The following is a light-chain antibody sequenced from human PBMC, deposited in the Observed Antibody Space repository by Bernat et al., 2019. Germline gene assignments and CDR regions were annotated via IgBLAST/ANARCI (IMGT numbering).Light chain of an antibody. CDR3: GLYMGSGIWV. V-gene: IGLV8-61*01. Sequence: QTVVTQEPSFSVSPGGTVTLTCALSSGSVSTSYYPSWYQQTPGQPPRTLIYSTNTRSSGVPDRFSGSILGNKAALTITGAQADDESDYCWGLYMGSGIWVFGGGTKLTVL. J-gene: IGLJ3*02. CDR1: SGSVSTSYY. CDR2: STN.